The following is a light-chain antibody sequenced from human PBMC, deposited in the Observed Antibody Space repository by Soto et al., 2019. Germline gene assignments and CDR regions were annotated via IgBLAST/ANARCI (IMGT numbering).Light chain of an antibody. CDR3: QQLNSYPLT. CDR1: QSISSW. CDR2: GAS. J-gene: IGKJ3*01. V-gene: IGKV1-5*01. Sequence: DIQMTQSPSTLSASVGDRVTITCRASQSISSWLAWYQQKPGKAPNLLIYGASTLQSGVPSRFSGSGSGTQLTLTISSLQPEDFATYYCQQLNSYPLTFGPGTKVDIK.